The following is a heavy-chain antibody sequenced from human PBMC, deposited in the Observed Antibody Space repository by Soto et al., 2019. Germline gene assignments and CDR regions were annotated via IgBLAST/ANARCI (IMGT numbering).Heavy chain of an antibody. D-gene: IGHD1-7*01. CDR2: ISSSGSTI. J-gene: IGHJ1*01. CDR3: ARDSRGWTGTTVQH. CDR1: GFTFSDYY. Sequence: QVQLVESGGGLVKPGGSLRLSCAASGFTFSDYYMSWIRQAPGKGREWVSYISSSGSTIYYADSVKGRFAISRHNAKNPLDLQMDRLKAEDTAVYYCARDSRGWTGTTVQHWGQGTLVTVSS. V-gene: IGHV3-11*01.